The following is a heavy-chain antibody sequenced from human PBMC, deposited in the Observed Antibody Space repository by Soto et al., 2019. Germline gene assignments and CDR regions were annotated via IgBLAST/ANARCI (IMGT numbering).Heavy chain of an antibody. J-gene: IGHJ4*02. CDR1: GYTFTSYG. D-gene: IGHD5-12*01. CDR2: ISAYNGNT. V-gene: IGHV1-18*01. Sequence: QVQLVQSGAEVKKPGASVKVSCKASGYTFTSYGISWVRQAPGQGLEWMGWISAYNGNTNYAQKLQGRVTMTTDTSTSTDYMELRSLRSDDTAVYYCARDSLPSPLSGPGFDYWGQGTLVTVSS. CDR3: ARDSLPSPLSGPGFDY.